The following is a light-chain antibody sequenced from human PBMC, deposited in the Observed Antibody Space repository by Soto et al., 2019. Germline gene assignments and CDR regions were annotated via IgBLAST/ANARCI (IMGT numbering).Light chain of an antibody. CDR3: LQDYNYPIT. Sequence: DIQLTQSRYSVCASVGDSVALTWLASQSISGWLAWYQQKPGKAPKLLIYAASSLQSGVPSRFSGSGSGTDFTLTISSLQPEDFATYYCLQDYNYPITFGQGTRLEI. CDR2: AAS. CDR1: QSISGW. J-gene: IGKJ5*01. V-gene: IGKV1-12*01.